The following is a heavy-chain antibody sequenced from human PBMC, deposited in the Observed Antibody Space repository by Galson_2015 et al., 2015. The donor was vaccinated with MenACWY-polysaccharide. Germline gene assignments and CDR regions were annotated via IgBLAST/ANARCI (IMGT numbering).Heavy chain of an antibody. J-gene: IGHJ6*02. V-gene: IGHV3-30-3*01. D-gene: IGHD2-2*01. Sequence: SRRLSCAASGFTFSSYAIHWVRQAPGKGLEWVAVISYDATNKYYRDSVKGRFTLSRDNSRNTVFLEMNSLRAEDTGLYYCARDYCSRTSCSGMDVWGQGTTVTVSS. CDR1: GFTFSSYA. CDR3: ARDYCSRTSCSGMDV. CDR2: ISYDATNK.